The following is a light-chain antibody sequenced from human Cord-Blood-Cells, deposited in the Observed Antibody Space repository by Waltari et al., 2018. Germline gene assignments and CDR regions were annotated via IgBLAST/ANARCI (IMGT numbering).Light chain of an antibody. CDR1: SSNIGSNT. CDR3: AAWDDSLNGYV. Sequence: QSVLTQPPSASGTPGQRVTISCSGSSSNIGSNTVNWYQPLPGTAPKLRIYSNNHRPSGCPDRFSGSKSGTSASRAISGLQSEDEADYYGAAWDDSLNGYVFGTGTKVTVL. J-gene: IGLJ1*01. CDR2: SNN. V-gene: IGLV1-44*01.